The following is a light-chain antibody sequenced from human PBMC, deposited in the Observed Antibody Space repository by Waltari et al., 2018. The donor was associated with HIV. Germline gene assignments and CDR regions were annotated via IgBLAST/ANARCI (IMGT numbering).Light chain of an antibody. J-gene: IGLJ2*01. CDR3: SSYTTSSTWV. CDR1: SSDVSRYDR. CDR2: EVS. V-gene: IGLV2-18*02. Sequence: QSALTQPPSVSGSPGQSVTISCTETSSDVSRYDRVSWYQQSPGTAPKLMIYEVSNRPSGVPDRFSGSKSGNTASLTISGLQPEDEADYYCSSYTTSSTWVFGGGTKLTVL.